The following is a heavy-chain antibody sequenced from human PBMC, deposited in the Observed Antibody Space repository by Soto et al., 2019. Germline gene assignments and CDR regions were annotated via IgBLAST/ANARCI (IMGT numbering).Heavy chain of an antibody. J-gene: IGHJ4*02. D-gene: IGHD3-22*01. CDR2: IIPIFGTA. CDR3: ARTPPRGYYDSSGYSLGY. Sequence: EASVKVSCKASGGTFSSYAISWVRQAPGQGLEWMGGIIPIFGTANYAQKFQGRVTITADESTSTAYMELSSLRSEDTAVYYCARTPPRGYYDSSGYSLGYWGQGTLVTVSS. V-gene: IGHV1-69*13. CDR1: GGTFSSYA.